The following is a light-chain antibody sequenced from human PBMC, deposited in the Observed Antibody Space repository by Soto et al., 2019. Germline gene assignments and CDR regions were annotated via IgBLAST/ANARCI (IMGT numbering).Light chain of an antibody. V-gene: IGKV3-20*01. Sequence: ETVLTQSPGTLSLSPGERATLSCRATQSVNNDYLAWYQQRPGLPPRLLIFGASGRATGIPDRFSGSGSGTGFTLTISRLEPEDFAIYYCQQYGTSPLTFGGGTKVDIK. CDR3: QQYGTSPLT. J-gene: IGKJ4*01. CDR1: QSVNNDY. CDR2: GAS.